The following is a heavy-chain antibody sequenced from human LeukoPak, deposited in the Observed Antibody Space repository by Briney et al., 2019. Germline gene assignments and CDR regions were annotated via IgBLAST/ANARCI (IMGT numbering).Heavy chain of an antibody. CDR3: ASGKAASYYYYYMDV. J-gene: IGHJ6*03. CDR2: ISSNGGST. Sequence: GGSLRLSCAASGFTFSSYAMHWVRQAPGKGLEYVSAISSNGGSTYCANSVKGRFTISRDNSKNTLYLQMGSLRAEDMAVYYCASGKAASYYYYYMDVWGKGTTVTVSS. D-gene: IGHD2-15*01. V-gene: IGHV3-64*01. CDR1: GFTFSSYA.